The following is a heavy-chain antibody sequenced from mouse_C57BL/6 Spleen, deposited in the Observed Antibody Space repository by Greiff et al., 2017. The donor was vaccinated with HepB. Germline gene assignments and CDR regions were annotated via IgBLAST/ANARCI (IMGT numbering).Heavy chain of an antibody. Sequence: QVQLQQPGAELVMPGASVKLSCKASGYTFTSYWMHWVKQRPGQGLEWIGEIDPSDSYTNYNQKFKGKSTLTVDKSSSTAYMQLSSLTYEDSAVYYCARDYGAHWGQGTSVTVSS. V-gene: IGHV1-69*01. D-gene: IGHD1-1*01. CDR2: IDPSDSYT. CDR1: GYTFTSYW. J-gene: IGHJ4*01. CDR3: ARDYGAH.